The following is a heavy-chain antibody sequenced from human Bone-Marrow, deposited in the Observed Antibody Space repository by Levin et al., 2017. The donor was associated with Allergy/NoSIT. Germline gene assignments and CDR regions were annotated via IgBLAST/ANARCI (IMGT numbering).Heavy chain of an antibody. CDR2: IKQDGSEK. V-gene: IGHV3-7*01. J-gene: IGHJ6*02. Sequence: SCAASGFTFSSYWMSWVRQAPGKGLEWVANIKQDGSEKYYVDSVKGRFTISRDNAKNSLYLQMNSLRAEDTAVYYCARDRDFGVVNGPYGMDVWGQGTTVTVSS. D-gene: IGHD3-3*01. CDR3: ARDRDFGVVNGPYGMDV. CDR1: GFTFSSYW.